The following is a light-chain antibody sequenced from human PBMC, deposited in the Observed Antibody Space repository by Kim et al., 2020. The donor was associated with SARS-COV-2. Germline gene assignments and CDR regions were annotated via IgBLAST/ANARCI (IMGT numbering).Light chain of an antibody. CDR3: QAWDSSTAV. Sequence: SYELTQPPSVSVSPGQTASITCSGDKLGDKYACWYQQKPGQSPVLVIYKDSKRPSGIPERFSGSNSGNTATLTIRGTQAMDEADYYCQAWDSSTAVFGGG. J-gene: IGLJ3*02. CDR1: KLGDKY. V-gene: IGLV3-1*01. CDR2: KDS.